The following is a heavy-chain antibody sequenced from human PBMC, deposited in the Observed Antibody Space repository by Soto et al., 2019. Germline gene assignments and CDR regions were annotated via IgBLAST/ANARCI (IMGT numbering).Heavy chain of an antibody. CDR1: GYRFSDYY. D-gene: IGHD5-12*01. J-gene: IGHJ6*03. CDR3: ARESGGATATLDYYYFYMDV. Sequence: QVQLVQSGAEVKKPGASVTVSCKASGYRFSDYYLHWVRQAPGQGPEWMAWMNPNSGDTKYAQKFKGRVTMTRDTSVRTAFMELNWLKSDDTAVYYCARESGGATATLDYYYFYMDVWGIGTTVTVSS. V-gene: IGHV1-2*02. CDR2: MNPNSGDT.